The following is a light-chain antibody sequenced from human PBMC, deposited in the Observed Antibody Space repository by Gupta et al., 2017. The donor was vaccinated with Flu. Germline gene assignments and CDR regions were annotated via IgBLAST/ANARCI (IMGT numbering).Light chain of an antibody. CDR3: SSYTSGSTFYV. J-gene: IGLJ1*01. CDR1: SSDVGRSDY. V-gene: IGLV2-14*01. CDR2: DVT. Sequence: QSALTQPASVSGSPGQSNPISCTGTSSDVGRSDYVSWYQQHPDKAPKLIIYDVTNRPSGVSSRFSGSKSGNTASLTISGLQAEDETDYYCSSYTSGSTFYVFGTGTKVTVL.